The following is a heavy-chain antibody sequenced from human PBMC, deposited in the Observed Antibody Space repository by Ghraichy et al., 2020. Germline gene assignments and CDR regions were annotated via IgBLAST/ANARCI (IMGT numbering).Heavy chain of an antibody. CDR2: INAGNGNT. J-gene: IGHJ5*02. Sequence: ASVKVSCKASGYTFTSYAMHWVRQAPGQRLEWMGWINAGNGNTKYSQTFQGRVTITRDTSTSTAYMELSSLRSEDTAVYYCARVFEVGELLLSGWFDPWGQGTLVTVSS. CDR1: GYTFTSYA. CDR3: ARVFEVGELLLSGWFDP. V-gene: IGHV1-3*01. D-gene: IGHD3-10*01.